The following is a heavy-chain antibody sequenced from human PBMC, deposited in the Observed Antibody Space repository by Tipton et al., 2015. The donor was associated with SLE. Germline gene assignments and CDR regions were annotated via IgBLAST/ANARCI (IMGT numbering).Heavy chain of an antibody. D-gene: IGHD3-10*01. CDR1: GGSISSSNW. Sequence: SLRLSCAVSGGSISSSNWWSWVRQPPGKGLEWIGYIYYSGSTNYNPSLKSRVTISVDTSKNQFSLKLSSVTAADTAVYYCARGGVLGFHPSAFDIWGQGTMVTVSS. V-gene: IGHV4-4*02. CDR2: IYYSGST. J-gene: IGHJ3*02. CDR3: ARGGVLGFHPSAFDI.